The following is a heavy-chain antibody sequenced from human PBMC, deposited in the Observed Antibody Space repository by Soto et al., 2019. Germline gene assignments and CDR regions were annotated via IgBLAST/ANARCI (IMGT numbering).Heavy chain of an antibody. J-gene: IGHJ4*02. CDR1: GDSFSSSNW. D-gene: IGHD2-15*01. CDR3: ARSPRRVDGKWYLDY. Sequence: QVQLQESGPGLVEPSGTLSLTCGVSGDSFSSSNWWTWVRQPPGKGLEWIGDILHTGQTDYSPSLRSRLTISIDSSKKEFSLTLTSVTATDTAIYYCARSPRRVDGKWYLDYWGQGVLVTVSS. V-gene: IGHV4-4*02. CDR2: ILHTGQT.